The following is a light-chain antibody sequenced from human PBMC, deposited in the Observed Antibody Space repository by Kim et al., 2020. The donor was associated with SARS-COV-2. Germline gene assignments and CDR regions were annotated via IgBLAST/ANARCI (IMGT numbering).Light chain of an antibody. CDR3: SSFTTSKALL. CDR2: EVN. CDR1: SSDIGSYNR. J-gene: IGLJ2*01. Sequence: GQSVTISCTGTSSDIGSYNRVSWYQQPPGTAPKLIIYEVNNRPSGVPDRFSGSKSGTTAALTLSGLQAEDEADYYCSSFTTSKALLFGGGTKVTVL. V-gene: IGLV2-18*02.